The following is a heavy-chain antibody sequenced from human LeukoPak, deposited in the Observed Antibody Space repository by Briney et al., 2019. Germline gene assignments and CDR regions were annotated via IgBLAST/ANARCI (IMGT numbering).Heavy chain of an antibody. CDR2: INHSGST. CDR1: GGSFSGYY. J-gene: IGHJ5*02. CDR3: ARSLYASSNNWFDP. V-gene: IGHV4-34*01. Sequence: SETLSLTCAVYGGSFSGYYWSWIRQPPGKGLEWIGEINHSGSTNYNPSLKSRVTISVDTSKNQFSLKLSSVTAADTAVYYCARSLYASSNNWFDPWGQGTLVTVSP. D-gene: IGHD6-19*01.